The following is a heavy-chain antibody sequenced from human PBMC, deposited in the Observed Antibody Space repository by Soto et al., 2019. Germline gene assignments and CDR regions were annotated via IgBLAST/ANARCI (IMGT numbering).Heavy chain of an antibody. Sequence: GGSLKISCTCSRYSFTSYLIAWLRQMPGKGLEWMGIIYPGDSDTRYSPSFQGQVTISADKSISTAYLQWSSLKASDTAMYYCARLPDHYYFDYWGQGTLVTVSS. V-gene: IGHV5-51*01. CDR3: ARLPDHYYFDY. J-gene: IGHJ4*02. CDR2: IYPGDSDT. CDR1: RYSFTSYL.